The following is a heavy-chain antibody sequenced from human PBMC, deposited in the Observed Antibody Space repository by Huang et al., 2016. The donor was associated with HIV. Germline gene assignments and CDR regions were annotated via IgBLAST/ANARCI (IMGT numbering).Heavy chain of an antibody. CDR1: GFTFVSYG. Sequence: QVHLVESGGGVVQPGGSLRLSCAASGFTFVSYGLHWVRQAPGKGLEWVAFIRDDGKNKFYGDSVKGRFTISRDDSINTVFLQMNNLRSEDTAVYFCAKDRDVVGGLYRGFFDYWGQGTLVAVSS. CDR3: AKDRDVVGGLYRGFFDY. D-gene: IGHD3-10*01. V-gene: IGHV3-30*02. J-gene: IGHJ4*02. CDR2: IRDDGKNK.